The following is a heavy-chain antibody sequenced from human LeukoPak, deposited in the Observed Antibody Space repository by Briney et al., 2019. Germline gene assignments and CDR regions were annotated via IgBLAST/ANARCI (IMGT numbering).Heavy chain of an antibody. V-gene: IGHV3-48*01. CDR2: ITSISSRI. CDR1: GFTFSSYS. J-gene: IGHJ1*01. D-gene: IGHD3-9*01. Sequence: GGSLRLSCAASGFTFSSYSMNWVRQVPGKGLEWISYITSISSRIHYADSVKGRFTISRDNAKNSLYLQMDSLRVEDTAVYYCTRDPHALDFWGQGTRVTVSS. CDR3: TRDPHALDF.